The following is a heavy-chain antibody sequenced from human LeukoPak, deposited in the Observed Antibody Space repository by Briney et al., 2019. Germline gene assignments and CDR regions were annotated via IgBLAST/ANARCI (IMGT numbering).Heavy chain of an antibody. CDR1: GGSISSSSYY. J-gene: IGHJ4*02. CDR3: AREFFLAVAGTWYYY. V-gene: IGHV4-39*07. CDR2: IYYSGST. D-gene: IGHD6-19*01. Sequence: SETLSLTCTVSGGSISSSSYYWGWIRQPPGKWLEWIGSIYYSGSTYYNPSLKSRVTISVDTSKNQFSLKLSSVTAADTAVYYCAREFFLAVAGTWYYYWGQGTLVTVSS.